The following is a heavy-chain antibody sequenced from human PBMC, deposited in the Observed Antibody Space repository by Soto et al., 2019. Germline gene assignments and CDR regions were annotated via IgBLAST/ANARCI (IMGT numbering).Heavy chain of an antibody. CDR3: ARDTPWGYCSGGSCEGYYYYGMDV. CDR2: IYYSGST. J-gene: IGHJ6*02. V-gene: IGHV4-59*01. CDR1: GGSISSYY. Sequence: PSETLSLTCTVSGGSISSYYWSWIRQPPGKGLEWIGYIYYSGSTNYNPSLKSRVTISVDTSKNQFSLKLSSVTAADTAVYYCARDTPWGYCSGGSCEGYYYYGMDVWGQGTTVT. D-gene: IGHD2-15*01.